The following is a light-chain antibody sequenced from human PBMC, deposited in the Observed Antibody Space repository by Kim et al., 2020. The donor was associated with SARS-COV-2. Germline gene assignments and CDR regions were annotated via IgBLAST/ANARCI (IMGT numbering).Light chain of an antibody. CDR1: QGISSY. CDR3: QQLSSYPHT. CDR2: AAS. J-gene: IGKJ2*01. Sequence: IQLTQSPSSLSAFVGDRVTITCRASQGISSYLAWYQQKPGKAPKLLIYAASTLQSGVPSRFSGSGSGTDFTLTSSSLQPEDFATYFCQQLSSYPHTFGQGTKLEI. V-gene: IGKV1-9*01.